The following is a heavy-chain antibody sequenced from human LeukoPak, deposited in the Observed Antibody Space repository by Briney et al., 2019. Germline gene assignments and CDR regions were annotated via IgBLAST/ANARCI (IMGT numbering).Heavy chain of an antibody. V-gene: IGHV1-18*01. Sequence: RASVKVSCKASGYTFTSYGISWVRQAPGQGLEWMGWISAYNGNTNYAQKLQGRVTMTTDTSTSTAYMELRSLRSDDTAVYYCAREYCSSTSCYQGYSNWFDPWGQGTLVTVSS. CDR1: GYTFTSYG. J-gene: IGHJ5*02. CDR2: ISAYNGNT. D-gene: IGHD2-2*01. CDR3: AREYCSSTSCYQGYSNWFDP.